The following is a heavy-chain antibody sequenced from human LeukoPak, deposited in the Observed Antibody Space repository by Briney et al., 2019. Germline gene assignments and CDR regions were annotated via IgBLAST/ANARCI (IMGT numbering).Heavy chain of an antibody. Sequence: SETLSLTCTVSGGSISSYYWSWIRQPAGKGLEWIGRIYTSGSTNYNPSLKSRVPMSVDTSKNQFSLKLSSVTAADTAVYYCARGLRYFASLHYYYGMDVWGQGTTVTVSS. V-gene: IGHV4-4*07. J-gene: IGHJ6*02. CDR3: ARGLRYFASLHYYYGMDV. CDR1: GGSISSYY. D-gene: IGHD3-9*01. CDR2: IYTSGST.